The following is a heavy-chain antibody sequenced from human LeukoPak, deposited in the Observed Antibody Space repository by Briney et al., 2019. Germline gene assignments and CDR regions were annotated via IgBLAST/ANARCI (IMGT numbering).Heavy chain of an antibody. Sequence: SETLSLTCAVYGGSFSGYYWSWIRQPPGKGLEWIGEINHSGSTNYNPSLKSRVTISVDTSKNQFSLKLSSVTAADTAVYYCARPSIRGVINYWGQGTLVTVSS. V-gene: IGHV4-34*01. CDR2: INHSGST. J-gene: IGHJ4*02. CDR1: GGSFSGYY. D-gene: IGHD3-10*01. CDR3: ARPSIRGVINY.